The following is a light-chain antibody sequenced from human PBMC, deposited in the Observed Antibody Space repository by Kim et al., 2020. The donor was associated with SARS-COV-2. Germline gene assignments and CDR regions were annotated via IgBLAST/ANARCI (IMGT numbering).Light chain of an antibody. CDR2: DAS. Sequence: QSPSTLSASIDDRINITCRTSQSISSWLAWYQQKPGKAPKLLIYDASSLESGVPSRFSGSGSGTEFTLTISSLQPDDFATYYLLTFGQGTKVDIK. CDR1: QSISSW. CDR3: LT. V-gene: IGKV1-5*01. J-gene: IGKJ1*01.